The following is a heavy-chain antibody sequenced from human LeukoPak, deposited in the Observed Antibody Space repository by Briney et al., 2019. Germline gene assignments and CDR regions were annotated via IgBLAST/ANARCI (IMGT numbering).Heavy chain of an antibody. J-gene: IGHJ4*02. V-gene: IGHV3-9*01. CDR3: ALGDNRDYIAADYFDY. D-gene: IGHD6-13*01. CDR1: GFTFDDYA. CDR2: ISWNSGSI. Sequence: GRSLRLSCAASGFTFDDYAMHWVRQAPGKGLEWVSGISWNSGSIGYADSVKGRFTISRDNAKNSLYLQMSSLRAEDTALYYCALGDNRDYIAADYFDYWGQGTLVTVSS.